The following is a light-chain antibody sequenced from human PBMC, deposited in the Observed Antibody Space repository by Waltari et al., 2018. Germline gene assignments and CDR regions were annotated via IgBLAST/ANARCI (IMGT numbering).Light chain of an antibody. CDR1: TSEVRSYNL. CDR2: EVF. CDR3: CSSAGRGTYV. J-gene: IGLJ1*01. Sequence: QSALTQPASVSGTPGQPITSPCSGPTSEVRSYNLVPWYKQHPGEAPKLLICEVFRRPPDTSSRFSGAKSGSTASLTISGLQPEDEADYYCCSSAGRGTYVFGSGTKVTVL. V-gene: IGLV2-23*02.